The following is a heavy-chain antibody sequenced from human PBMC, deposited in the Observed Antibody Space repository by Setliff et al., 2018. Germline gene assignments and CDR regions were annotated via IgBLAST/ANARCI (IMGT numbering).Heavy chain of an antibody. D-gene: IGHD3-16*01. V-gene: IGHV4-4*08. CDR1: GDSMNDNH. CDR3: ARRTFGSGRFDP. J-gene: IGHJ5*02. Sequence: PSETLSLTCNVSGDSMNDNHWTWIRQPPGKGLEWIGYIYTSGGTNYNPSLRSRVSISVDTSKNHFSLRLSSVAATDTALYYCARRTFGSGRFDPWGQGTLVTVSS. CDR2: IYTSGGT.